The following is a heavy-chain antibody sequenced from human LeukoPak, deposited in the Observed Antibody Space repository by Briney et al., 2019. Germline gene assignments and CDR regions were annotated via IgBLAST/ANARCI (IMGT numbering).Heavy chain of an antibody. J-gene: IGHJ4*02. CDR3: ARQTTVYPIWGTPYYFDY. D-gene: IGHD3-16*01. V-gene: IGHV4-39*01. CDR2: IYYSGST. Sequence: PSETLSLTCTVSGGSISCSSYYWGWIRQPPGKGLEWIGSIYYSGSTYYNPSLKSRVTISVDTSKNQFSLKLSSVTAADTAVYYCARQTTVYPIWGTPYYFDYWGQGTLVTVSS. CDR1: GGSISCSSYY.